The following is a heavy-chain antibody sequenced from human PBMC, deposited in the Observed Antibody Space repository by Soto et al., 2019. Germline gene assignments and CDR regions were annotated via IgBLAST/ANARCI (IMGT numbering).Heavy chain of an antibody. J-gene: IGHJ5*02. D-gene: IGHD3-16*01. Sequence: QVQLVQSGPEVKEPGSSVKVSCKTSGGTFSSYSLNWVRQAPGQGLEWMGVITPLYGTKNYAQRFRGRVTFAADESTSTVFMELTRATSDDSSVYFCARGGTLKPLDPWGQGTLVTVSS. CDR2: ITPLYGTK. V-gene: IGHV1-69*12. CDR3: ARGGTLKPLDP. CDR1: GGTFSSYS.